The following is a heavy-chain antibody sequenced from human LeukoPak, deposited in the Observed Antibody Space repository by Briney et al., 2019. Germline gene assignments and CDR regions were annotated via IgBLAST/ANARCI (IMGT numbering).Heavy chain of an antibody. V-gene: IGHV3-48*01. D-gene: IGHD3-22*01. J-gene: IGHJ5*02. CDR3: ARGPSPSGYYLNWFDP. Sequence: PGGSLRLSCAASGFTFSSYSMNWVRQAPGKGLEWVSYISSSSSTIYYADSVKGRFTISRDNAKNSLYLQMNSLRAEDTAVYYCARGPSPSGYYLNWFDPWGQGTLVTVSS. CDR1: GFTFSSYS. CDR2: ISSSSSTI.